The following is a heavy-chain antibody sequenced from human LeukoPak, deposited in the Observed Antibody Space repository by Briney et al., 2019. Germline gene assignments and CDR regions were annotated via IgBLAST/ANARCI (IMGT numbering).Heavy chain of an antibody. CDR2: IYHSGST. D-gene: IGHD1-26*01. CDR3: ARGLLVGNTGYYFDY. Sequence: SETLSLTCAVSGGSISSGNWWSWVRQPPGKGLEWIGEIYHSGSTNYDPSLKSRVTISVDKSKNQFSLKLSSVTAADTAVYYCARGLLVGNTGYYFDYWGQGTLVTVSS. J-gene: IGHJ4*01. CDR1: GGSISSGNW. V-gene: IGHV4-4*02.